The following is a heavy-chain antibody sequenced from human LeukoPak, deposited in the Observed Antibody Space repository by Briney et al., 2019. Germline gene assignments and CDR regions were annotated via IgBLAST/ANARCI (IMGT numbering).Heavy chain of an antibody. V-gene: IGHV3-23*01. CDR1: GFTFSSYA. J-gene: IGHJ6*02. D-gene: IGHD5-18*01. CDR2: ISSSGGST. Sequence: GGSLRLSCAASGFTFSSYAMSWVRQAPGKGLEWVSAISSSGGSTYYADSVKGRFTISRDNSKNTLYLQMNSLRAEDTAVYYCARGRKYSYGTYYYGLDVWGQGTTVTVCS. CDR3: ARGRKYSYGTYYYGLDV.